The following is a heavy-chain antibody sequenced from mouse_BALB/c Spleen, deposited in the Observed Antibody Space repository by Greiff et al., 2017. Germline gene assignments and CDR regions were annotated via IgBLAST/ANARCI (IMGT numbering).Heavy chain of an antibody. CDR1: GFTFSSFG. CDR2: ISSGSSTI. CDR3: ARTPMYYYGSSPHYYAMDY. D-gene: IGHD1-1*01. Sequence: EVQGVESGGGLVQPGGSRKLSCAASGFTFSSFGMHWVRQAPEKGLEWVAYISSGSSTIYYADTVKGRFTISRDNPKNTLFLQLTSLRSEDTAMYYCARTPMYYYGSSPHYYAMDYWGQGTSVTVSS. J-gene: IGHJ4*01. V-gene: IGHV5-17*02.